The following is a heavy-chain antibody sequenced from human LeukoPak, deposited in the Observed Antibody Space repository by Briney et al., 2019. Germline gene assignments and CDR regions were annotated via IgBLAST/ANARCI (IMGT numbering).Heavy chain of an antibody. CDR3: ARTPAGDGSGRYYFDY. Sequence: SETLSLTCTVSGGSISSYYWSWIRQPPGKGLEWIGYIYYSESTNYNPSLKSRVTISVDTSKNQFSLKLSSVTAADTAVYYCARTPAGDGSGRYYFDYWGQGTLVTVSS. J-gene: IGHJ4*02. CDR1: GGSISSYY. CDR2: IYYSEST. D-gene: IGHD3-22*01. V-gene: IGHV4-59*01.